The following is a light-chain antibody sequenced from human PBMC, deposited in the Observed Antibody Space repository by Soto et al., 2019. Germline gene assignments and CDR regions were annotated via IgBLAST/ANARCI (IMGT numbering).Light chain of an antibody. J-gene: IGKJ5*01. Sequence: EIVLTQSPATLSLSPGERATLSCRASQSVGSYLAWYQQKPGQAPRLLIYDASNRATGIPARFSGSGSGTDFPLTISSLEPEDFAVYYCQQRKNWPITFGQGTRLEIK. V-gene: IGKV3-11*01. CDR1: QSVGSY. CDR2: DAS. CDR3: QQRKNWPIT.